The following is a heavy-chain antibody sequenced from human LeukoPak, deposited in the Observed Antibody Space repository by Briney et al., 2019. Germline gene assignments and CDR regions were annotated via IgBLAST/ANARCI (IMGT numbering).Heavy chain of an antibody. V-gene: IGHV4-34*01. CDR1: VVSFSGYY. CDR3: ARGANPRYIGYGSGCMDV. CDR2: INHNGST. D-gene: IGHD3-10*01. Sequence: SETLSLTCAVYVVSFSGYYWSWIRQPPGKGLEWIGEINHNGSTNYNPSLKSRVTISVDTSKNQFSLKMSSVTAADTAVHYCARGANPRYIGYGSGCMDVWGQGTTVTVSS. J-gene: IGHJ6*02.